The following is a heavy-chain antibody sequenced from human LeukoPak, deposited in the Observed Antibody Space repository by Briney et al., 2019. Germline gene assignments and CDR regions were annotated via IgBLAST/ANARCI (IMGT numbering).Heavy chain of an antibody. CDR1: GGSFSGYY. CDR3: ARTLRWGPYYYYYMDV. V-gene: IGHV4-34*01. CDR2: INHSGST. J-gene: IGHJ6*03. D-gene: IGHD3-16*01. Sequence: SETLSLTCAVYGGSFSGYYWSWIRQPPGKGLEWIGEINHSGSTNYNPSLKSRVTISVDTSKNQFSLKLSSVTAADTAVYYCARTLRWGPYYYYYMDVWGKGTTVTVSS.